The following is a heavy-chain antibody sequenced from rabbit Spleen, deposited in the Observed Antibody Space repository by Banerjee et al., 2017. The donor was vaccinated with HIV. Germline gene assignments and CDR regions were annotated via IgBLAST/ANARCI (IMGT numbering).Heavy chain of an antibody. CDR3: ARDTGTSFSTYGMDL. Sequence: QSLEESGGDRVKPGASLTLTCTASGFSFNSGYDMCWVRQAPGKGLEWIACVYAGSSGSTYSATWAKGRFTVSKTSSTTVTLQMTSLTAADTATYFCARDTGTSFSTYGMDLWGPGTLVTVS. CDR1: GFSFNSGYD. CDR2: VYAGSSGST. J-gene: IGHJ6*01. D-gene: IGHD8-1*01. V-gene: IGHV1S40*01.